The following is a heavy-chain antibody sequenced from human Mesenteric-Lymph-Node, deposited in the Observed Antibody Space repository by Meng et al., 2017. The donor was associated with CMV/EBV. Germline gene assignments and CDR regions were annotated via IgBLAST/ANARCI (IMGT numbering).Heavy chain of an antibody. CDR1: GFSLSSYW. CDR2: INSDGSST. V-gene: IGHV3-74*01. CDR3: ARALFSSSWYETDAFDI. Sequence: GESLKISCAASGFSLSSYWINWVRQAPGKGLVWVSRINSDGSSTSYADSVKGRFTISRDNAKNTLYLQINSLRAEDTAVYYCARALFSSSWYETDAFDIWGQGTMVTVSS. J-gene: IGHJ3*02. D-gene: IGHD6-13*01.